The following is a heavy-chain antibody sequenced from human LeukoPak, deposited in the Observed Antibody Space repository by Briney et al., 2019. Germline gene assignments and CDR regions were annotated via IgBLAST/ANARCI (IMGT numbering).Heavy chain of an antibody. CDR2: IYYNGST. Sequence: SETLSLTCTVSGRSIMYYYWSWLRQSRGRGLEGFGYIYYNGSTNYKPSLKSRGSISVDTSKNQFSLKVTSVTAADTAVYYCARKGGLFDYWGQGTLVTVSS. D-gene: IGHD2-15*01. CDR1: GRSIMYYY. V-gene: IGHV4-59*13. CDR3: ARKGGLFDY. J-gene: IGHJ4*02.